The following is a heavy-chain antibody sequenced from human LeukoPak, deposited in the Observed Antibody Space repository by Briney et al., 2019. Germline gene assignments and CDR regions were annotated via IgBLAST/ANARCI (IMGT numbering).Heavy chain of an antibody. D-gene: IGHD3-22*01. V-gene: IGHV1-2*06. J-gene: IGHJ4*02. CDR2: INPNSGGT. Sequence: GASVKVSCKASGYTFTGYYMHWVRQAPGQGLEWMGRINPNSGGTNYAQKFQDRVTMTRDTSISTAYMELSRLRSDDTAVYYCANVYYDSSGPPDYWGQGTLVTVSP. CDR1: GYTFTGYY. CDR3: ANVYYDSSGPPDY.